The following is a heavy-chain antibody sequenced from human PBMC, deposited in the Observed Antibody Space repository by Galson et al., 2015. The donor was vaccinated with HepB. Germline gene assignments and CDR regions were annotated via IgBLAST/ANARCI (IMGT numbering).Heavy chain of an antibody. CDR2: VYSSGST. CDR3: ARGGGPRGWNDY. D-gene: IGHD3-22*01. CDR1: GGSINSYY. V-gene: IGHV4-4*07. J-gene: IGHJ4*02. Sequence: ETLSLTCTVSGGSINSYYWSWIRQPAGKGLEWIGRVYSSGSTNYNPSLKSRVTMSVDTSKNQFSLKLSSVTAADTAVYYCARGGGPRGWNDYWGQGTLVTVSS.